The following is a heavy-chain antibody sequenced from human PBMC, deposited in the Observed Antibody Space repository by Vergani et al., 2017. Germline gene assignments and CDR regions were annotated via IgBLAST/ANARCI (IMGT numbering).Heavy chain of an antibody. V-gene: IGHV4-61*02. J-gene: IGHJ6*03. Sequence: QVQLQESGPGLVKPSQTLSLTCTVSGGSISSGSYYWSWIRQPAGKGREWIGRIYTSGSTNYNPSLKSRVTISVDTSKNQFSLKLSSVTAADTAVYYCARELIDFWEYYYYYYYMDVWGKGTTVTVSS. CDR1: GGSISSGSYY. CDR3: ARELIDFWEYYYYYYYMDV. CDR2: IYTSGST. D-gene: IGHD3-3*01.